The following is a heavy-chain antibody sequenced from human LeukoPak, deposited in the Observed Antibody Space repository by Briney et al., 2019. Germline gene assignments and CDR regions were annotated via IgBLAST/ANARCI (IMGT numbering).Heavy chain of an antibody. D-gene: IGHD3-3*01. CDR2: IRYDGSNK. CDR3: AKDRITIFGVVIREGAFDI. J-gene: IGHJ3*02. CDR1: GFTFSSYG. V-gene: IGHV3-30*02. Sequence: PGGSLRLSCAASGFTFSSYGMHWVRQAPGKGLEWVAFIRYDGSNKYYADSVKGRFTISRDNSKNTLYLQMNSLRAEDTAVYYCAKDRITIFGVVIREGAFDIWGQGTMVTVSS.